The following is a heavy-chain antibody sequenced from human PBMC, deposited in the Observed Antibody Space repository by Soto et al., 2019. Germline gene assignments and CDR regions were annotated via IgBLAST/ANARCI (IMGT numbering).Heavy chain of an antibody. CDR2: ISDTGGST. CDR1: GFSFNNYI. J-gene: IGHJ5*02. Sequence: EVQLLESGGALVPPGGSLRLSCAASGFSFNNYIMNWVRQAPGKGLEWVSGISDTGGSTDYPDSVKGRFTISRDNSKNTQFRQMNRLRAADTAMYYCANAGANSSSWHSNWFDPWGQGTLVTVSS. V-gene: IGHV3-23*01. CDR3: ANAGANSSSWHSNWFDP. D-gene: IGHD6-13*01.